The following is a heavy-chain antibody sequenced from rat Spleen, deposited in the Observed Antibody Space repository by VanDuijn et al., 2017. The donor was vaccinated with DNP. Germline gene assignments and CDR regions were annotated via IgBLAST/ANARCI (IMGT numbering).Heavy chain of an antibody. CDR3: AGRPPPTRGPFDY. CDR2: ISYDGSDT. J-gene: IGHJ2*01. D-gene: IGHD1-4*01. V-gene: IGHV5-7*01. Sequence: EVQLVESGGGLVQPGRSLKLSCAASEFSFSSFGMAWVRQAPKKGLEWVATISYDGSDTYYRDSVKGRFTISRDNAKSTLYLQMDSLRSEDTATYYCAGRPPPTRGPFDYWGQGVMVTVSS. CDR1: EFSFSSFG.